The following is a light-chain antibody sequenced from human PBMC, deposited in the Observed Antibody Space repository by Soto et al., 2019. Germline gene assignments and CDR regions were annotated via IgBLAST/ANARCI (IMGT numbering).Light chain of an antibody. J-gene: IGLJ1*01. V-gene: IGLV2-14*01. Sequence: QSVLTQPASLSGSPGQSITISCTGTSRDVGAYKSVSWYPQLPGKAPKLMIYEVSNRPPGVSNRFSGSKSGNTASLTISGLQAEDEADYSCSLYTSCSPLLYVLGTGTKVTVL. CDR1: SRDVGAYKS. CDR3: SLYTSCSPLLYV. CDR2: EVS.